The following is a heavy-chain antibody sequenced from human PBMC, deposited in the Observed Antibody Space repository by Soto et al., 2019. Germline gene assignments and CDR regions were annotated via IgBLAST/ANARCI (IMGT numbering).Heavy chain of an antibody. CDR3: ARFSVSGPGADYFDY. CDR2: IYYSGST. D-gene: IGHD6-19*01. V-gene: IGHV4-61*01. J-gene: IGHJ4*02. CDR1: GGSVSSGSYY. Sequence: PSETLSLTCTVSGGSVSSGSYYWSWIRQPPGKGLEWIGYIYYSGSTNYNPSLKSRVTISVDTSKNQFSLKLSSVTAADTVVYYCARFSVSGPGADYFDYCGQGTLVTGSS.